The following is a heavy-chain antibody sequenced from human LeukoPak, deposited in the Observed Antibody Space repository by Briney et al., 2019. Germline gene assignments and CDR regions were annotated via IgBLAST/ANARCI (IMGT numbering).Heavy chain of an antibody. J-gene: IGHJ4*02. CDR2: IHSSGIT. Sequence: SETLSLTCTVSGGSINGFFWSWIRQAAGEGLEWIGRIHSSGITNYNPSLKSRVTLSLDTSKNQFSLKLTSVTAADTAVYCARAPSGCGGICPFDWWGQGNLVTVSS. D-gene: IGHD2-15*01. CDR3: ARAPSGCGGICPFDW. CDR1: GGSINGFF. V-gene: IGHV4-4*07.